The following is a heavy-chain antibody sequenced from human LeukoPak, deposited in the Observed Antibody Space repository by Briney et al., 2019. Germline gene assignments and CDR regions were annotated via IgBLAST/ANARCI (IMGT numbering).Heavy chain of an antibody. CDR2: IWYDGSNK. Sequence: GGSLRLSCAASGFTFSSYGMHWVRQAPGKGLEWVAVIWYDGSNKYYADSVKGRFTISRDNSKNTLYLQMNSLRAEDTAVYYCARDTGSEDYYDSSGYYLGYWGQGTPVTVSS. CDR3: ARDTGSEDYYDSSGYYLGY. D-gene: IGHD3-22*01. V-gene: IGHV3-33*01. J-gene: IGHJ4*02. CDR1: GFTFSSYG.